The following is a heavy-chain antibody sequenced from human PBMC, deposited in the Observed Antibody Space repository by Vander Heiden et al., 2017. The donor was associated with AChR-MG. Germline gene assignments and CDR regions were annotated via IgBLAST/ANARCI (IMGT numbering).Heavy chain of an antibody. V-gene: IGHV3-30-3*01. CDR2: ISYDGSNK. CDR1: GFTFSSYA. J-gene: IGHJ4*02. Sequence: QVQLVESGGGVVQPGRSLSLSCAASGFTFSSYAMHWVRQAPGKGLEWVAVISYDGSNKYYADSVKGRFTISRDNSKNTLYLQMNSLRAEDTAVYYCARGLDGGNSLDYWGQGTMVTVSS. CDR3: ARGLDGGNSLDY. D-gene: IGHD2-21*02.